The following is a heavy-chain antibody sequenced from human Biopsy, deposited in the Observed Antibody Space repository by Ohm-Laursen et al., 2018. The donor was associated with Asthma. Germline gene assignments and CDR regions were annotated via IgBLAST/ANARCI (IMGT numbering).Heavy chain of an antibody. D-gene: IGHD3-22*01. CDR1: GFVFSQCG. CDR3: ARQSGQDYGDSSGFDI. Sequence: SLRLSCSASGFVFSQCGMHWVRQGPGKGLEWVALVSSDGHNKYYEDSVKGRFSISRDNSRNRLYLEINRLTVEDSAVYFCARQSGQDYGDSSGFDIWGQGTKVAVPS. V-gene: IGHV3-33*08. CDR2: VSSDGHNK. J-gene: IGHJ3*02.